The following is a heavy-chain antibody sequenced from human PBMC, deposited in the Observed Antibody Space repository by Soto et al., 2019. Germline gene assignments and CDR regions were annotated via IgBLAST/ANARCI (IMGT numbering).Heavy chain of an antibody. CDR3: ARGRSDYYGSGSYYKRPLDY. J-gene: IGHJ4*02. Sequence: SETLSLTCAVYGGSFSGYYWSWIRQPPGKGLEWIGEINHSGSTNYNPSLKSRVTISVDTSKNQFSLKLSSVTAADTAVYYCARGRSDYYGSGSYYKRPLDYWGQGTLVTVSS. D-gene: IGHD3-10*01. V-gene: IGHV4-34*01. CDR2: INHSGST. CDR1: GGSFSGYY.